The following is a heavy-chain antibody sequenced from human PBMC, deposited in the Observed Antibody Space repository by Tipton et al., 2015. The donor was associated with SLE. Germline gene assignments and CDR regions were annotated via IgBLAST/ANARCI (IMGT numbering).Heavy chain of an antibody. J-gene: IGHJ3*02. Sequence: TLSLTCAVYGGSFSGYYWSWIRQPPGKGLEWIGEINHSGSTNYNPSLKSRVTISVDTSKNQFPLKLSSVTAADTAVYYCARATYYYDSSGYTYAFDIWGQGTMVTVSS. CDR2: INHSGST. CDR1: GGSFSGYY. V-gene: IGHV4-34*01. D-gene: IGHD3-22*01. CDR3: ARATYYYDSSGYTYAFDI.